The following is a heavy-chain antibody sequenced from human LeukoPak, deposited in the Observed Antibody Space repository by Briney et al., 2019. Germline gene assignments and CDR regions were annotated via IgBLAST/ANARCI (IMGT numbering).Heavy chain of an antibody. J-gene: IGHJ5*02. CDR3: AREDRITIFAVVSNNWFDP. CDR2: INPSGGST. D-gene: IGHD3-3*01. Sequence: ASVKVSCKASGYTFTSYYMHWVRQAPGQGLEWMGIINPSGGSTSYAQKFQGRVTMTRDMSTSTVYMELSSLRSEDTAVYYCAREDRITIFAVVSNNWFDPWGQGTLVTVSS. CDR1: GYTFTSYY. V-gene: IGHV1-46*01.